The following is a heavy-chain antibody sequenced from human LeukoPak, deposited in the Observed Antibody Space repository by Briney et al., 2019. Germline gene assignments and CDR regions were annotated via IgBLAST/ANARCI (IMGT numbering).Heavy chain of an antibody. Sequence: SETLSLTCTVSGGSISSYYWGRIRQPPGKGLEWIGSIYYSGSTYYNPSLKSRVTISVDTSKNQFSLKVSSVTAADTAVYYCARRAVAGNFDYWGQGTLVTVSS. CDR3: ARRAVAGNFDY. V-gene: IGHV4-39*07. D-gene: IGHD6-19*01. CDR1: GGSISSYY. CDR2: IYYSGST. J-gene: IGHJ4*02.